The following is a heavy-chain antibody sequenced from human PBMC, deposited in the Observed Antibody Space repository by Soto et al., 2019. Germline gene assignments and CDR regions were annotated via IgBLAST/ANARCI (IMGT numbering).Heavy chain of an antibody. J-gene: IGHJ4*02. D-gene: IGHD6-19*01. CDR3: ARVTAVAGFFDF. CDR2: IYYSGNT. Sequence: SETLSLTCTVADGSITSYYWSCIRQPPGKGLEWIGYIYYSGNTHYNPSLTSRVAISVDTSKNQFSLRLNSVTAADTAVYYCARVTAVAGFFDFWGQGTQVTVSS. CDR1: DGSITSYY. V-gene: IGHV4-59*01.